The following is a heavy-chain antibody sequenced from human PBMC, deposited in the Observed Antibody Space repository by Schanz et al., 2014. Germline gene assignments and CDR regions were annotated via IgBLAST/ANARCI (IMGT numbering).Heavy chain of an antibody. CDR3: AKSDAFAI. Sequence: EVQLVESGGGLVQPGGSLRLSCAASGFTFSSYAMTWVRQAPGMGLEWVSRINGDGSRTAYADSVKGRFTISRDNAKNTLYLQMNILRSEDTAVYYCAKSDAFAIWGQGPLVTVSS. J-gene: IGHJ3*02. CDR2: INGDGSRT. CDR1: GFTFSSYA. V-gene: IGHV3-74*02.